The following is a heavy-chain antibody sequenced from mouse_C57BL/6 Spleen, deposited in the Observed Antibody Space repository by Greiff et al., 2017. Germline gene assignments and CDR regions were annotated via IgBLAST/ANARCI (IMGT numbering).Heavy chain of an antibody. J-gene: IGHJ4*01. Sequence: VQLQQSGPELVKPGASVKISCKASGYSFTDYNLNWVKQSNGKSLEWIGVINTNYGTTSYNQKVKGKATLTLDQSSSTAYMQLNSLTSEDSAVYYWARAQGLSMCYWGQGASVTVSS. V-gene: IGHV1-39*01. CDR2: INTNYGTT. CDR3: ARAQGLSMCY. D-gene: IGHD3-2*02. CDR1: GYSFTDYN.